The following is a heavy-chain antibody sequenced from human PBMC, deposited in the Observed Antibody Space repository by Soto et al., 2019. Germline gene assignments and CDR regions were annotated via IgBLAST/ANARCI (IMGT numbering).Heavy chain of an antibody. V-gene: IGHV1-18*01. D-gene: IGHD1-26*01. Sequence: QVPLVQSGPEVKEPGASVKVSCEASGYTFTSYGISWVRQAPGQGLEWLGWIRGNSGNTNNGQKFQGRVTMTTGTSTSTAYMALRSLGSDDTADYYCARGWELDYWGQGALVTVSS. J-gene: IGHJ4*02. CDR2: IRGNSGNT. CDR3: ARGWELDY. CDR1: GYTFTSYG.